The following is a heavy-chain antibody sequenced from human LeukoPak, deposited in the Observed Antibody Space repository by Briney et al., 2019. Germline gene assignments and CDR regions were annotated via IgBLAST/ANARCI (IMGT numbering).Heavy chain of an antibody. V-gene: IGHV3-30*03. D-gene: IGHD5-18*01. Sequence: GRSLRLSCAASGFTFSSYGMHWVRQAPGKGLEWVAVISYDGSNKYYADSVKGRFTISRDNSKNTLYLQMNSLRAEDTAVYYCATPEGHSYGYEDYWGQGTLVTVSS. J-gene: IGHJ4*02. CDR3: ATPEGHSYGYEDY. CDR2: ISYDGSNK. CDR1: GFTFSSYG.